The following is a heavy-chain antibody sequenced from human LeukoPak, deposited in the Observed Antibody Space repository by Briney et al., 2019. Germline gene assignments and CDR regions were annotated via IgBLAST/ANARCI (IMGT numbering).Heavy chain of an antibody. J-gene: IGHJ4*02. CDR3: ARDPPSFLKPEADY. CDR1: EYTFTSYA. CDR2: ISAYNGNT. Sequence: ASVKVSCKASEYTFTSYAMQWVRQAPGQGLEWMGWISAYNGNTNYAQKLQGRVTMTTDTSTSTAYMELRSLRSDDTAVYYCARDPPSFLKPEADYWGQGTLVTVSS. D-gene: IGHD1-26*01. V-gene: IGHV1-18*01.